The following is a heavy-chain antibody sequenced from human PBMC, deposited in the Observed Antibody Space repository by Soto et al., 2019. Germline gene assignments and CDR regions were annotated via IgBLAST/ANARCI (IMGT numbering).Heavy chain of an antibody. V-gene: IGHV4-31*03. J-gene: IGHJ4*02. D-gene: IGHD4-4*01. Sequence: QVQLQESGPGLVKPSQTLSLTCSVSGGSISSAGYFWSWIRQHPGKGLEWIGHIYYSGSAYYSPSLKSRVAISVDTSRNQFSLNLSSVTAADTAVYYCARRRSGNHPDNWGQGTLVTVSS. CDR3: ARRRSGNHPDN. CDR2: IYYSGSA. CDR1: GGSISSAGYF.